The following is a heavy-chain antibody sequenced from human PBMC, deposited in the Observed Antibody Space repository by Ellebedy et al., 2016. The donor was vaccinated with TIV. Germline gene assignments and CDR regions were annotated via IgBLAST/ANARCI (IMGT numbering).Heavy chain of an antibody. J-gene: IGHJ2*01. CDR2: ISWNSGSV. D-gene: IGHD3-22*01. V-gene: IGHV3-9*01. CDR1: GFNFDDYA. Sequence: GGSLRLXXAASGFNFDDYAMHWVRQAPGKDLEWVSGISWNSGSVNYADFVKGRFTISRDNVNDSLHLQMNSLRPEDTAFYYCVKDKSVSGFSFWFFDLWGRGTLVTVSS. CDR3: VKDKSVSGFSFWFFDL.